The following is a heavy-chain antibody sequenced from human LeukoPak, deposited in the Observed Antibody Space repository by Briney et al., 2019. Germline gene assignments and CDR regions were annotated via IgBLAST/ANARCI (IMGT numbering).Heavy chain of an antibody. V-gene: IGHV1-46*01. J-gene: IGHJ5*02. CDR2: VHSSGGVI. Sequence: ASVTVSCKASGYTFTSDYMNWVRQAPGQGLEWMGLVHSSGGVIRYAQEFQGRVTVTRDTSTSTVYMELSSLRSEDTAVYYCAGSSHQRNWFDPWGQGTLGIVS. CDR1: GYTFTSDY. CDR3: AGSSHQRNWFDP. D-gene: IGHD1-26*01.